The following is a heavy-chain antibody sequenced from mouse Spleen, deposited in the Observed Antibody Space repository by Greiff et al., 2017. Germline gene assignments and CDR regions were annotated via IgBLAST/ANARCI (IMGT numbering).Heavy chain of an antibody. D-gene: IGHD2-1*01. Sequence: VQLQQSGGGLVKPGGSLKLSCAASGFTFSGYAMSWVRQTPEKRLEWVATISSGGSYTYYPDSVKGRFTISRDNAKNTLYLQMSSLTSEDTAVYYCARYGNYYYAMDYWGQGTSVTVSS. J-gene: IGHJ4*01. CDR2: ISSGGSYT. CDR1: GFTFSGYA. V-gene: IGHV5-9-3*01. CDR3: ARYGNYYYAMDY.